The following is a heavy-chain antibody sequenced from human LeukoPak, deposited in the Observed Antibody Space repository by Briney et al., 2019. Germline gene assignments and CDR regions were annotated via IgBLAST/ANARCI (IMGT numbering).Heavy chain of an antibody. Sequence: PGRSLRLSCAASGFTFDDYAMHWVRQAPGKGLVWVSRIHPEGSSTTYADSVKGRFTISRDNAKNTLYLQMNGLRAEDTAVYYCARARSNNYGYFDYWGQGTLVTVSS. J-gene: IGHJ4*02. CDR1: GFTFDDYA. CDR2: IHPEGSST. D-gene: IGHD5-18*01. V-gene: IGHV3-74*01. CDR3: ARARSNNYGYFDY.